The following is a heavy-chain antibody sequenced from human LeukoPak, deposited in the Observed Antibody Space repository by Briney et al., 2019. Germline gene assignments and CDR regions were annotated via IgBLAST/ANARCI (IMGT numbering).Heavy chain of an antibody. CDR3: VRDNPRQQGFAY. V-gene: IGHV3-21*04. D-gene: IGHD6-13*01. J-gene: IGHJ4*02. Sequence: PGGSLRLSCAASGFTFSTCSMKWVRQAPGKALEWVSSISGSSYHIYYADSVEGRFTISRDNAKNSLYLQMNSLRAEDTAVYYCVRDNPRQQGFAYWGQGTLVTVSS. CDR1: GFTFSTCS. CDR2: ISGSSYHI.